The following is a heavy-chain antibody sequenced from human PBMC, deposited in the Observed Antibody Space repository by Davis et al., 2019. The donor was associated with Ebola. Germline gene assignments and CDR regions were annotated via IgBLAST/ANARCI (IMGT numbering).Heavy chain of an antibody. J-gene: IGHJ4*02. V-gene: IGHV3-73*01. CDR1: GFTFSGSA. Sequence: GESLKISCAASGFTFSGSAMHWVLHASGKGLEWVGRIRSKANSYATAYAASVKGRFTISRDDSKNTAYLQMNSLKTEDTAVYYCTFLYSSGSNYWGQGTLVTVSS. CDR2: IRSKANSYAT. D-gene: IGHD6-19*01. CDR3: TFLYSSGSNY.